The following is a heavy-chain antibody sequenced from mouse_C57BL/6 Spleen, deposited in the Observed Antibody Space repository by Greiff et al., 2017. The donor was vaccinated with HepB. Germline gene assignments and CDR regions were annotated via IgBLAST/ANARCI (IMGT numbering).Heavy chain of an antibody. Sequence: VKLMESGAELVRPGASVTLSCKASGYTFTDYEMHWVKQTPVHGLEWIGAIDPETGGTAYNQKFKGKAILTADKSSSTAYMELRSLTSEDSAVYYCTRSRNYYGSSYVSYVDYWGQGTTLTVSS. J-gene: IGHJ2*01. CDR3: TRSRNYYGSSYVSYVDY. CDR2: IDPETGGT. V-gene: IGHV1-15*01. D-gene: IGHD1-1*01. CDR1: GYTFTDYE.